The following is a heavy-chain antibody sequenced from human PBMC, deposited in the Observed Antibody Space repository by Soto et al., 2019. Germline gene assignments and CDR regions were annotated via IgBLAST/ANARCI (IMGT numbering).Heavy chain of an antibody. J-gene: IGHJ4*02. CDR1: GFTFSSYA. V-gene: IGHV3-23*01. CDR3: AKDASVALPPRTRSPDHFDY. Sequence: GGSLRLSCAASGFTFSSYAMSWVRQAPGKGLEWVSAISGSGGSTYYADSVKGRFTISRDNSKNTLYLQMNSLRAEDTAVYYCAKDASVALPPRTRSPDHFDYWGQGTLVTVSS. CDR2: ISGSGGST. D-gene: IGHD3-10*01.